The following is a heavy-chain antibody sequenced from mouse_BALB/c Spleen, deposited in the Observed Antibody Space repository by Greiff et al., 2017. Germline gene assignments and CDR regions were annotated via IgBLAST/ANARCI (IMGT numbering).Heavy chain of an antibody. CDR1: GFTFSSYA. D-gene: IGHD2-10*01. CDR3: ARDPTSWYFDV. Sequence: EVQLVESGGGLVKPGGSLKLSCAASGFTFSSYAMSWVRQSPEKRLEWVAEISSGGSYTYYPDTVTGRFTISRDNAKNTLYLEMSSLRSEDTAMYYCARDPTSWYFDVWGAGTTVTVSS. V-gene: IGHV5-9-4*01. J-gene: IGHJ1*01. CDR2: ISSGGSYT.